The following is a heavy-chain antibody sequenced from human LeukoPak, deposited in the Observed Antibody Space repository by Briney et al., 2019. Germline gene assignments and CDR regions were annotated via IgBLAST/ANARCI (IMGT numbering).Heavy chain of an antibody. D-gene: IGHD5-12*01. CDR3: ARDQGGYDKGDYYYYGMDV. CDR1: GGSISSYY. V-gene: IGHV4-59*01. J-gene: IGHJ6*04. Sequence: PSETLSLTCTVSGGSISSYYWSWIRQPPGKGLEWIGYIYYSGRTNYNPSLKSRVTISVDTSKNQFSLKLSSVTAADTAVYYCARDQGGYDKGDYYYYGMDVWGKGTTVTVSS. CDR2: IYYSGRT.